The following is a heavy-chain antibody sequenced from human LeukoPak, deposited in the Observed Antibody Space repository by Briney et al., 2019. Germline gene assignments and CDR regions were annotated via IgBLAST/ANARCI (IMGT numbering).Heavy chain of an antibody. V-gene: IGHV5-51*01. CDR3: ASAQYGSGSYSLSLDY. J-gene: IGHJ4*02. CDR2: IYPGDSDT. Sequence: GESLKISCKGSGYSFTSYWIGWVRQMPGKGLEWMGIIYPGDSDTRYSPSFQGQVTISADESISTAYLQWSSLKASDTAMYYCASAQYGSGSYSLSLDYWGQGTLATVSS. D-gene: IGHD3-10*01. CDR1: GYSFTSYW.